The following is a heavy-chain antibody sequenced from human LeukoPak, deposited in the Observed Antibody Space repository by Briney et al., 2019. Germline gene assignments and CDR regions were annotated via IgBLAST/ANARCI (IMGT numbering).Heavy chain of an antibody. V-gene: IGHV1-2*02. CDR2: INPNSGGT. CDR3: ARVFMSSAPVTRKYYYYGMDV. J-gene: IGHJ6*02. CDR1: GHTFTGYY. Sequence: ASVKVSCKASGHTFTGYYMHWVRQAPGQGLEWMGWINPNSGGTNYAQKFQGRVTMTRDTSISTAYMELSRLRSDDTAVYCCARVFMSSAPVTRKYYYYGMDVWGQGTTVTVSS. D-gene: IGHD4-23*01.